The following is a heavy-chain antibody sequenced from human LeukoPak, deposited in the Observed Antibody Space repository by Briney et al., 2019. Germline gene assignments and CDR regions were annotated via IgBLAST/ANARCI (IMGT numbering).Heavy chain of an antibody. Sequence: GRSLRLSCAAAGFTFGDFGMHWVRQAPGKGLEWVALIWKDGSDEFYADSVKGRFTISRDNSRNTLSLQMNSLRGEDTAVYYCAREEAFQLEASLDQWGQGTLFTVSS. CDR2: IWKDGSDE. CDR1: GFTFGDFG. D-gene: IGHD3-3*01. V-gene: IGHV3-33*01. J-gene: IGHJ4*02. CDR3: AREEAFQLEASLDQ.